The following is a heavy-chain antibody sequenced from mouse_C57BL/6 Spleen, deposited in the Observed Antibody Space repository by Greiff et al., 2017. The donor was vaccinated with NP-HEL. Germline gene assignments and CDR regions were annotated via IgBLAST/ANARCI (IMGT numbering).Heavy chain of an antibody. J-gene: IGHJ2*01. CDR1: GYTFTSYW. D-gene: IGHD2-4*01. CDR2: IDPSDSYT. CDR3: ARRARGIYYDYDDD. V-gene: IGHV1-50*01. Sequence: QVQLQQPGAELVKPGASVKLSCKASGYTFTSYWMQWVKQRPGQGLEWIGEIDPSDSYTNYNQKFKGKATLTVDTSSSTAYMPLSSLTSEDSAVYYCARRARGIYYDYDDDWGQGTTLTVSS.